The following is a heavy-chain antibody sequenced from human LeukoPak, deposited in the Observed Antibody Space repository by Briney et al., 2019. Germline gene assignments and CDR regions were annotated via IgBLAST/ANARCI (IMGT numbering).Heavy chain of an antibody. V-gene: IGHV3-23*01. CDR3: AKKSSSRGSIAAAG. CDR2: ISGSGGST. CDR1: GFTFSSYA. J-gene: IGHJ4*02. Sequence: QPGGSLRLSCAASGFTFSSYAMSWVRQAPGKGLEWVSAISGSGGSTYYADSVKGRFTISRDNSKNTLYLQMNSLRAEDTAVYYCAKKSSSRGSIAAAGWGQGTLVTVSS. D-gene: IGHD6-13*01.